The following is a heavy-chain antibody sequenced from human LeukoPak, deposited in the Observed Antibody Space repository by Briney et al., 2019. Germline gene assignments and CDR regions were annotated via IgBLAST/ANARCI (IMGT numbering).Heavy chain of an antibody. D-gene: IGHD3-22*01. CDR1: GGPFSGYY. CDR3: ARAPHYYDSSGSPYYFDY. J-gene: IGHJ4*02. V-gene: IGHV4-34*12. Sequence: SETLSLTCAVYGGPFSGYYWGWIRQPPGKGLEWIGTIFYSGSTYYNPSLKSRVTISVDTSKNQFSLKLSSVTAADTAVYYCARAPHYYDSSGSPYYFDYWGQGTLVTVSS. CDR2: IFYSGST.